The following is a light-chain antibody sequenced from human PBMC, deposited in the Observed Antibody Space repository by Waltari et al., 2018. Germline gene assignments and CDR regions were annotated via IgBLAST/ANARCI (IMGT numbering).Light chain of an antibody. CDR3: QQYGSSLFGT. J-gene: IGKJ3*01. Sequence: EIVLTQSPGTLSSSPGERATLSCRASQRVSSSYLAWYQQKPGQAPRLPIYGASSRATGIPDRFSGSGSGTDFTLTISRLEPEDFAVYYCQQYGSSLFGTFGPGTKVDIK. V-gene: IGKV3-20*01. CDR1: QRVSSSY. CDR2: GAS.